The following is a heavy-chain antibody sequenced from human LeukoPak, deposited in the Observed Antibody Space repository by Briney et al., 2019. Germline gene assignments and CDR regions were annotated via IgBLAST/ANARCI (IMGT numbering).Heavy chain of an antibody. Sequence: PSQTLSLTCAVSGVSISRGGYSWSWIRQPPGKGLEWIGYIYHSGSTNYNPSLKSRLTISVDTSKNQFSLKLSSVTAADTAVYYCARDVTAPEALYYYGSGSYYPTGPGVRGVFDYWGQGTLVTVSS. CDR2: IYHSGST. J-gene: IGHJ4*02. CDR3: ARDVTAPEALYYYGSGSYYPTGPGVRGVFDY. CDR1: GVSISRGGYS. V-gene: IGHV4-30-4*07. D-gene: IGHD3-10*01.